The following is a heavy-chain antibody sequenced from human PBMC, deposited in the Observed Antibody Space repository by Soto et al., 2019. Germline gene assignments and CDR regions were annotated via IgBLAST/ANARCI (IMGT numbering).Heavy chain of an antibody. V-gene: IGHV4-59*01. CDR1: GGSISSYY. CDR2: IYYSGST. Sequence: SDTLCLTCTVSGGSISSYYWSWIRQPPGKGLEWIGYIYYSGSTNYNPSLKSRVTISVDTSKNQFSLKLSSVTAADTAVYYCARRYGDCFDYWGQGTLVTVS. CDR3: ARRYGDCFDY. D-gene: IGHD4-17*01. J-gene: IGHJ4*02.